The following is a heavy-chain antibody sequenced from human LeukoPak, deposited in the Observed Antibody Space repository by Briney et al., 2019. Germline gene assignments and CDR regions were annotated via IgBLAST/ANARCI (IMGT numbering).Heavy chain of an antibody. J-gene: IGHJ3*02. D-gene: IGHD1-14*01. CDR2: INPIGAST. CDR1: GYIFTSYY. V-gene: IGHV1-46*01. CDR3: ARSQYLLNRDALDI. Sequence: GASVKVSCKASGYIFTSYYIHWVRQAPGQGLQWLGVINPIGASTIYARNFQGRVTMTRDTSTSTVYMELSSLRSEDTAVYYCARSQYLLNRDALDIWGQGKMVTVSS.